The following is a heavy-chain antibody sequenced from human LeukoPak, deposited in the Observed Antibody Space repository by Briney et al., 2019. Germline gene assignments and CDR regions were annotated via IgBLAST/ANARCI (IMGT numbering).Heavy chain of an antibody. CDR2: INHSGRT. V-gene: IGHV4-34*01. CDR1: GGSFSGYY. CDR3: ARGLSKIALDY. J-gene: IGHJ4*02. Sequence: SETLSLTCAVYGGSFSGYYWSWIRQPPGKGLEGIGEINHSGRTNYNPSLKSRVTISVDTSKNQFSLKLSSVPAADTAVYYCARGLSKIALDYWGQGTLVTVSS. D-gene: IGHD2-15*01.